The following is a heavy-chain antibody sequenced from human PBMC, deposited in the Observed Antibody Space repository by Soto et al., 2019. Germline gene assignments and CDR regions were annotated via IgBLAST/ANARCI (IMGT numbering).Heavy chain of an antibody. J-gene: IGHJ4*02. CDR1: GGSISNYY. CDR3: AALGSVFRAVDY. CDR2: IYHTGST. D-gene: IGHD3-10*01. Sequence: PSETLSLTCTVSGGSISNYYCTWIRQPPGKGLEWIGYIYHTGSTNYNPSLNSRVTISLDTSKHQFSLKLTSVTAADTAVYYCAALGSVFRAVDYWGQGTLVTVSS. V-gene: IGHV4-59*01.